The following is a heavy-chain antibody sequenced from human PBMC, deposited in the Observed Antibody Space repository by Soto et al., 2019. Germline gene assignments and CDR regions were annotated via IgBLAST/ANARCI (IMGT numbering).Heavy chain of an antibody. V-gene: IGHV4-30-4*01. D-gene: IGHD3-22*01. Sequence: QLHESGPGVVKPSETLSLTCTVSGDSINNNDYYWNWIRQTPGKCLEWIGYVYYSGRTYYIPSLKSRLSMAVDTSKNQFSLKLSSVTAADTAIYYCARMSYYYDKWYFDLWGRGTLVTVSS. CDR1: GDSINNNDYY. J-gene: IGHJ2*01. CDR2: VYYSGRT. CDR3: ARMSYYYDKWYFDL.